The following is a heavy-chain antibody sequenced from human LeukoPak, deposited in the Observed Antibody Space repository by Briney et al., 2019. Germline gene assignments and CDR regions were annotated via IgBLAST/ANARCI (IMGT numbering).Heavy chain of an antibody. J-gene: IGHJ5*02. CDR3: ARGDYDFWSGLNWFDP. D-gene: IGHD3-3*01. V-gene: IGHV4-61*02. Sequence: SETLSLTCTVSGGSISSGSYYWSWIRQPAGKGLEWIGRIYTSGSTNYNPSLKSRVTISVDTSKNQFSLKLSSVTAADTAVYYCARGDYDFWSGLNWFDPWGQGTLVTVSS. CDR1: GGSISSGSYY. CDR2: IYTSGST.